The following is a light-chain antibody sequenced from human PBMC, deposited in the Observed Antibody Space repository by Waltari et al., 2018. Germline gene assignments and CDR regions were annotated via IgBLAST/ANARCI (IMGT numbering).Light chain of an antibody. V-gene: IGKV1-5*03. CDR1: QSISDW. CDR3: QHYDGFSWT. J-gene: IGKJ1*01. Sequence: DIQMTQSPSTLSASVGDRVTITCRASQSISDWLAWYQQKPGKAPKLLIYKASDLESGVPSRFSGSGSGTEFTLTISSLQPDDFATYYCQHYDGFSWTFGQGTEVESK. CDR2: KAS.